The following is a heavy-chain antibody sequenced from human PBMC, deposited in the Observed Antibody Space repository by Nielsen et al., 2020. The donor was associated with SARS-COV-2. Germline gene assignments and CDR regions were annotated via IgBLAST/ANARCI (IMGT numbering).Heavy chain of an antibody. D-gene: IGHD2-2*01. V-gene: IGHV7-4-1*02. CDR2: INTKTGDP. J-gene: IGHJ4*02. Sequence: ASVKVSCKASGYMFSQFGITWVRQAPGQGLEWMGWINTKTGDPTYAQGFPGRFVFSVDTSVTTAYLQISSLEAEDTAVYYCARKTCGSTSCPFGYWGQGTLVTVSS. CDR3: ARKTCGSTSCPFGY. CDR1: GYMFSQFG.